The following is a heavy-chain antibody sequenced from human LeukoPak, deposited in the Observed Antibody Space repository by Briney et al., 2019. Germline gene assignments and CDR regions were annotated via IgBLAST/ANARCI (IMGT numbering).Heavy chain of an antibody. V-gene: IGHV3-23*01. CDR3: AKGDSRGSGSYYDDY. D-gene: IGHD3-10*01. CDR2: VSGSGVNK. CDR1: GFTFSSYA. Sequence: GGSLRLSCAASGFTFSSYAMNWVRQAPGKGLEWVSAVSGSGVNKYYADSVKGRFTISRDNSKDTLYLQMNSLRAEDTAVYYCAKGDSRGSGSYYDDYWGQGTLVSVSS. J-gene: IGHJ4*02.